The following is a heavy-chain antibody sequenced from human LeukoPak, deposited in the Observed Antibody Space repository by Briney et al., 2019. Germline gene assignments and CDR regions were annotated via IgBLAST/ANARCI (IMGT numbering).Heavy chain of an antibody. Sequence: GGFLRLSCAASGFTFSSYAMSWVRQAPGKGLEWVSGTSGSGGSTYYADSVKGRFTISRDNSKNTLYLQMNSLRAEDTAVYYCASLFGEPNYWGQGTLVTVSS. CDR3: ASLFGEPNY. CDR2: TSGSGGST. CDR1: GFTFSSYA. J-gene: IGHJ4*02. V-gene: IGHV3-23*01. D-gene: IGHD3-10*02.